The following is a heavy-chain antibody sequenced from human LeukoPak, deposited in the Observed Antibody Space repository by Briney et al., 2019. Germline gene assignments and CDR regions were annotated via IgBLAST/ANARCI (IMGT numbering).Heavy chain of an antibody. CDR2: ISYDGSNK. J-gene: IGHJ2*01. D-gene: IGHD5-18*01. CDR3: AKGLHSDPLQSYWYFDL. V-gene: IGHV3-30*18. Sequence: GGSLRLSCAASGFTFSSYGMHWVRQAPGKGLEWVAVISYDGSNKYYADSMKGRFTISRDNSKNTLYLQMNSLRAEDTAVYYCAKGLHSDPLQSYWYFDLWGRGTLVTVSS. CDR1: GFTFSSYG.